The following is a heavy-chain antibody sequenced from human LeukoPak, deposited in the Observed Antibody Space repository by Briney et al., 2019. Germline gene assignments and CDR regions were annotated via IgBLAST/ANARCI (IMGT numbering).Heavy chain of an antibody. CDR2: INQDGSEK. CDR3: ARGATILLYDAFDI. Sequence: GGTLRLSCAASGFTFSSYWLSWVRQAPGKGLEWVANINQDGSEKYNVDSLKCRFTIYRDNAKHSLYLQMNSLRAEDTAVYYCARGATILLYDAFDIWGQGTMVTVSS. V-gene: IGHV3-7*01. CDR1: GFTFSSYW. J-gene: IGHJ3*02. D-gene: IGHD3-10*01.